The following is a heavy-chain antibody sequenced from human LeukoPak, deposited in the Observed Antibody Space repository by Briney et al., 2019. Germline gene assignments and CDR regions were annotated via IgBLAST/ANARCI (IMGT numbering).Heavy chain of an antibody. Sequence: SETLSLTCTVPGGSISSGSYYWSWIRQPAGKGLEWIGRIYTSGSTNYNPSLKSRVTISVDTSKNQFSLKLSSVTAADTAVYYCAREGGAARPDHYYYYYMDVWGKGTTVTVSS. V-gene: IGHV4-61*02. J-gene: IGHJ6*03. CDR3: AREGGAARPDHYYYYYMDV. D-gene: IGHD6-6*01. CDR1: GGSISSGSYY. CDR2: IYTSGST.